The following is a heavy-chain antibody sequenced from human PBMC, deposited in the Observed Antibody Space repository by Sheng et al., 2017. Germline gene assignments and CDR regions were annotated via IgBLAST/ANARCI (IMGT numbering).Heavy chain of an antibody. CDR2: IIPIFGTP. D-gene: IGHD3-10*01. J-gene: IGHJ5*02. CDR1: GDTFRSYV. CDR3: ARRADYGSGSDWARPFDP. V-gene: IGHV1-69*13. Sequence: QVQLVQSGAEVKKPGSSVKVSCKASGDTFRSYVIAWVRQAPGQRLEWMGEIIPIFGTPNYAQKFQGRVTVTADESTSTVYMELSSLKSKDSAVYYCARRADYGSGSDWARPFDPWGQGTLVTVSS.